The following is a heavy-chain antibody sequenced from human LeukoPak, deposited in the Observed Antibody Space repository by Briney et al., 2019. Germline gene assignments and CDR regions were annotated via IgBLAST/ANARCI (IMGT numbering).Heavy chain of an antibody. Sequence: PGESLRLSCAASGFSLSNHWMFWVRQAAGKGLEWVACINQDGRETRYVDSVKGRFTVSRDNARNSLFLQMNSLRAEDTALYYCARGVSYFSESSGDYWGQGTLVTVSS. J-gene: IGHJ4*02. V-gene: IGHV3-7*01. D-gene: IGHD3-22*01. CDR1: GFSLSNHW. CDR3: ARGVSYFSESSGDY. CDR2: INQDGRET.